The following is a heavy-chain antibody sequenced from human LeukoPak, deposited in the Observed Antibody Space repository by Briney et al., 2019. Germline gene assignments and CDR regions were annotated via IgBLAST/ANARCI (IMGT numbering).Heavy chain of an antibody. V-gene: IGHV5-51*01. D-gene: IGHD2-2*02. CDR2: IYPGDSDT. CDR1: GYRFTNYW. J-gene: IGHJ4*02. CDR3: AIGGDSSTSCYRCFNF. Sequence: GESLKISCTGSGYRFTNYWIGWVRQMPGKGLEWMGAIYPGDSDTRYSPSFHGQVTISADKSITTAYLQWSSLKASDTAMYYCAIGGDSSTSCYRCFNFWGQGTLVTVSS.